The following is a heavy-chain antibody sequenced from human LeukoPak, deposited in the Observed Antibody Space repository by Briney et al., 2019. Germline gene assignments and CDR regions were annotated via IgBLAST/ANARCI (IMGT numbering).Heavy chain of an antibody. CDR2: VYYSGST. CDR3: ARDQRQLRITMIVDDAFDI. V-gene: IGHV4-39*07. CDR1: GGSISSSSYY. Sequence: SETLSLTCTVSGGSISSSSYYWGWIRQPPGKGLEWIGSVYYSGSTYYNPSLKSRVTISVDTSKNQFSLKLSSVTAADTAVYYCARDQRQLRITMIVDDAFDIWGQGTMVTVSS. D-gene: IGHD3-22*01. J-gene: IGHJ3*02.